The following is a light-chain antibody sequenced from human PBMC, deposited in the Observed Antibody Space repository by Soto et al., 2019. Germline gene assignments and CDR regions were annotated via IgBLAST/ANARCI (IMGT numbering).Light chain of an antibody. CDR1: SSDVGSYNR. V-gene: IGLV2-18*02. CDR3: SSFTTSSTYV. Sequence: QSALTQPPSVSGSPGQSVAISCSGTSSDVGSYNRVSWYQKPPGTAPKLMIYDVSNRPSGVPDRFSGSKSGNTASLTISGLQAEDEADYYCSSFTTSSTYVFGTGTKVTVL. CDR2: DVS. J-gene: IGLJ1*01.